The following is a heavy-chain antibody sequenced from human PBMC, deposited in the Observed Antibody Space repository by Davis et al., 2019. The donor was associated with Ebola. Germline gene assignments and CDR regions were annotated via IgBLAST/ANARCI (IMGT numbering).Heavy chain of an antibody. CDR3: ATRRTPYGLDV. CDR2: INSDGSTR. V-gene: IGHV3-74*01. D-gene: IGHD6-6*01. J-gene: IGHJ6*02. Sequence: PGGSLRLSCAASGVTFSRYWMHWVRQAPGKGLVWVSRINSDGSTRNYADSVKGRFTISRDNAKNTLYLQINSLRAEATAVYYCATRRTPYGLDVWGQGTTVTVSS. CDR1: GVTFSRYW.